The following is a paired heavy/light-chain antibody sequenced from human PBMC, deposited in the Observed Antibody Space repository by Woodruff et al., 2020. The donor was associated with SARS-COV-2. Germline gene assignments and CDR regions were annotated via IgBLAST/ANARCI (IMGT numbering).Light chain of an antibody. CDR2: KAS. J-gene: IGKJ3*01. CDR3: QPYSAHVFT. V-gene: IGKV1-5*03. Sequence: DIQMTQSPSTLSASVGDRVTITCRASQSISTWLAWYQQKPGKAPKILIYKASSLESGVPSRFSGSGSGTEFTLTISSLQPDDFATYYCQPYSAHVFTFGPGTKVDVK. CDR1: QSISTW.
Heavy chain of an antibody. CDR3: ARVSCAAAGTGWACYFDK. CDR2: IDWDDDK. V-gene: IGHV2-70*04. D-gene: IGHD6-13*01. J-gene: IGHJ4*02. Sequence: QVTLKESGPAVVKPTQTLTLTCTFSGFSLTTSGMRVSWIRQSPGKAPEWLARIDWDDDKFYSTSLKTRVSISKDTSKNQVVLTMTNMDPVDTATYFCARVSCAAAGTGWACYFDKWGQGMLVTVSS. CDR1: GFSLTTSGMR.